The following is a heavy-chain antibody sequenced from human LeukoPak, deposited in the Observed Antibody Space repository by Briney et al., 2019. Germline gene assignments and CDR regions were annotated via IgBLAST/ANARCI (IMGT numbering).Heavy chain of an antibody. CDR2: IYTSGST. J-gene: IGHJ4*02. Sequence: SETLSLTCTVSGGSISSYYWSWIRQPAGKGLEWIGRIYTSGSTNYNPSLKSRVTMSVDTSKNQFSLKLSSVTAADTAVYYCARHAPRVVRLHYFDYWGQGTLVTVSS. CDR1: GGSISSYY. CDR3: ARHAPRVVRLHYFDY. V-gene: IGHV4-4*07. D-gene: IGHD2-21*01.